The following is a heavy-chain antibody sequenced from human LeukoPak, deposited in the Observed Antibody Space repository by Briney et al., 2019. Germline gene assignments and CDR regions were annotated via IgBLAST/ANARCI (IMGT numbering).Heavy chain of an antibody. J-gene: IGHJ4*02. CDR1: GFTFSSYV. D-gene: IGHD4-17*01. V-gene: IGHV3-23*01. Sequence: GSRRLSCAASGFTFSSYVMSWVRQAPGKGLEWVSSISGSGGNTYYADSVKGRFTISRDNSKNTLYLQMNSLRAEDTAVYYCAKVPITVTRNFDYWGQGTLVTVSS. CDR3: AKVPITVTRNFDY. CDR2: ISGSGGNT.